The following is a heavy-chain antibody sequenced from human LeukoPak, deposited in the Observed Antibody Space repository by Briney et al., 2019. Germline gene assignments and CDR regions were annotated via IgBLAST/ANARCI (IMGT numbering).Heavy chain of an antibody. CDR1: GYSISSGYY. V-gene: IGHV4-38-2*01. D-gene: IGHD2-2*01. CDR2: MHHSGST. Sequence: SETLSLTCAVSGYSISSGYYWGWIRQPPGKGLEWIGSMHHSGSTFYNPSLKSRVPISVDTSKNQFSLRLSSVTAADTAVYYCARYGVWDIVVVPAAHFDYWGQGTLVTVSS. CDR3: ARYGVWDIVVVPAAHFDY. J-gene: IGHJ4*02.